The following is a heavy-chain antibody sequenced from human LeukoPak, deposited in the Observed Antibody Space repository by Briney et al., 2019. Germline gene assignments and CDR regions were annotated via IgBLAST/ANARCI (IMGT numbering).Heavy chain of an antibody. CDR3: ARFYDSYFDY. J-gene: IGHJ4*02. D-gene: IGHD3-22*01. V-gene: IGHV4-59*01. CDR1: GGSISSYY. CDR2: IYYSGST. Sequence: PSETLSLTCTVSGGSISSYYWSWIRQPPGKGLEWIGYIYYSGSTNYNPSLKSRGTISVDTSKNQFSLKLSSVTAADTAVYYCARFYDSYFDYWGQGTLVTVSS.